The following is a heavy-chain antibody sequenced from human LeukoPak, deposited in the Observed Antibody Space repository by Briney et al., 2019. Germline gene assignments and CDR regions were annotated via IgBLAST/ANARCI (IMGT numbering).Heavy chain of an antibody. CDR3: ARRDYGGDPFDY. CDR2: INHSGST. D-gene: IGHD4-23*01. CDR1: GGSISSSSYY. Sequence: PSETLSLTCTVSGGSISSSSYYWGWIRQPPGKGLEWIGEINHSGSTNYNPSLKSRVTISVDTSKNQFSLKLSSVTAADTAVYYCARRDYGGDPFDYWGQGTLVTVSS. V-gene: IGHV4-39*07. J-gene: IGHJ4*02.